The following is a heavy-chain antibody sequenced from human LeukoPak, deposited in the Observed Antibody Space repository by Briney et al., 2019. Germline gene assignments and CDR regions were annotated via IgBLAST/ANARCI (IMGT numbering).Heavy chain of an antibody. CDR1: GGSISSYY. Sequence: PSETLSLTCTVSGGSISSYYWSWIRQPPGKGLEWIGYMYYSGSTNYNPSTNYNPSLKSRVTISVDTSKNQFSLKLSSVTAADTAVYYCARDVGATPGYFDYWGQGTLVAVSS. CDR2: MYYSGST. D-gene: IGHD1-26*01. J-gene: IGHJ4*02. CDR3: ARDVGATPGYFDY. V-gene: IGHV4-59*01.